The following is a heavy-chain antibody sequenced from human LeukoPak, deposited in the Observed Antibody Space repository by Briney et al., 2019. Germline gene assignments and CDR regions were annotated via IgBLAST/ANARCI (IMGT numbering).Heavy chain of an antibody. D-gene: IGHD1-26*01. V-gene: IGHV3-48*03. CDR2: ISVGSSST. Sequence: GGSLRLSCAASGFTFSSYEMNWIRQAPGKGLEWVSYISVGSSSTNYADSVKGRFTISRDNAKNSLYLQMNSLRAEDTAVYYCARDGTYDYFDYWGQGTLVTVSS. CDR3: ARDGTYDYFDY. J-gene: IGHJ4*02. CDR1: GFTFSSYE.